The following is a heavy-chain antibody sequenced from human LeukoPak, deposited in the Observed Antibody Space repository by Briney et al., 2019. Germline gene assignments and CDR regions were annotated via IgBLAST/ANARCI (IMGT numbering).Heavy chain of an antibody. J-gene: IGHJ4*02. V-gene: IGHV4-30-4*08. Sequence: PSETLSLTCTVSGGSISSGDYYWSWIRQPRGKGLEWIGYIYYSGSTYYNPSLKSRVTISVDTSKNQSSLKLSSVTAADTAVYYCARSTMIGYFDYWGQGTLVTVSS. CDR1: GGSISSGDYY. CDR3: ARSTMIGYFDY. CDR2: IYYSGST. D-gene: IGHD3-22*01.